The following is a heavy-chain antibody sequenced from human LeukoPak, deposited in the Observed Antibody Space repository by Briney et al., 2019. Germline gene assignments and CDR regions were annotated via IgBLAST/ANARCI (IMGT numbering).Heavy chain of an antibody. CDR2: IYHSGST. Sequence: SETLSLTCAVSGGSISSGGYSWSWIRQPPGKGLEWIGYIYHSGSTYYNPSLKSRVTISVDRSKNQFSLKLSSVTAADTAVYYCAGFIAVAATGAFDIWGQGTMVTVSS. CDR1: GGSISSGGYS. V-gene: IGHV4-30-2*01. D-gene: IGHD6-19*01. CDR3: AGFIAVAATGAFDI. J-gene: IGHJ3*02.